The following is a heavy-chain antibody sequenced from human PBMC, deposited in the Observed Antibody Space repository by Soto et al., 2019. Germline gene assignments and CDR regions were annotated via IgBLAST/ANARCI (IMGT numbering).Heavy chain of an antibody. Sequence: GGSLRLSCAASGFTFSMYGMHWVRQAPGKGPEWVSRISDDGISKYYADSVKGRFTISRDNSKNTLYLQMNALRAEDTAVYYCTRGRESISTWTVDFWGQGTLVTVSS. D-gene: IGHD4-17*01. J-gene: IGHJ4*02. V-gene: IGHV3-33*08. CDR2: ISDDGISK. CDR3: TRGRESISTWTVDF. CDR1: GFTFSMYG.